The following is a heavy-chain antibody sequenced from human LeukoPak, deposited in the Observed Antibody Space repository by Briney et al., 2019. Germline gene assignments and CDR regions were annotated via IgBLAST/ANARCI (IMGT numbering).Heavy chain of an antibody. J-gene: IGHJ6*03. CDR2: ISAYNGNT. CDR3: AKVWAGSGIYYYYMDV. V-gene: IGHV1-18*01. Sequence: ASVKVSCKASGYTFTSYGISWVRQAPGQGLEWMGWISAYNGNTNYAQKLQGRVTMTTDTSTSTAYMELRSLRSDDTAVYYCAKVWAGSGIYYYYMDVWGKGTTVTISS. CDR1: GYTFTSYG. D-gene: IGHD3-10*01.